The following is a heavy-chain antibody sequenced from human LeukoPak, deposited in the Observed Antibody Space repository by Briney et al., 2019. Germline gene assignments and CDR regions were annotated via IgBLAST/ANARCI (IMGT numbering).Heavy chain of an antibody. CDR3: ARAWRAFDI. J-gene: IGHJ3*02. D-gene: IGHD5-12*01. CDR1: DGSISSGGYS. Sequence: SQTLSLTCAVSDGSISSGGYSWSWIRQPPGKGLEWIGYIYYSGSTNYNPSLKSRVTISVDTSKNQFSLKLSSVTAADTAVYYCARAWRAFDIWGQGTMVTVSS. CDR2: IYYSGST. V-gene: IGHV4-30-4*07.